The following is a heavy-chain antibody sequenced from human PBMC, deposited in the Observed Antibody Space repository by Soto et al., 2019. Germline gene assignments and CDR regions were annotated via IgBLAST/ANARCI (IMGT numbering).Heavy chain of an antibody. J-gene: IGHJ4*02. Sequence: SGPTLLNPTQTLTLTCTFSGFSLGASELCVSWIRQPPGKALEWLARIDWDDEKYYSTSLKTRLTISKDTSKNQMVLTMTNMDPVDTATYYCARMRPTEDTYGYYYYLDYWGQGTPVTVS. D-gene: IGHD3-22*01. CDR3: ARMRPTEDTYGYYYYLDY. CDR2: IDWDDEK. CDR1: GFSLGASELC. V-gene: IGHV2-70*11.